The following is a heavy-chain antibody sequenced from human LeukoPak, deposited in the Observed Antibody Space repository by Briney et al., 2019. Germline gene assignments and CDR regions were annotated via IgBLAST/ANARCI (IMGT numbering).Heavy chain of an antibody. CDR1: GFTFSSYG. V-gene: IGHV3-30*03. CDR3: ARDLRPRYCSGGSCYSGWFDP. D-gene: IGHD2-15*01. J-gene: IGHJ5*02. Sequence: GGSLRLSCAASGFTFSSYGMHWVRQAPGKGLEWVAVISYDGSNKYYADSVKGRFTISRDNSKNTLYLQMNSLRAEDTAVYYCARDLRPRYCSGGSCYSGWFDPWGQGTLVTVSS. CDR2: ISYDGSNK.